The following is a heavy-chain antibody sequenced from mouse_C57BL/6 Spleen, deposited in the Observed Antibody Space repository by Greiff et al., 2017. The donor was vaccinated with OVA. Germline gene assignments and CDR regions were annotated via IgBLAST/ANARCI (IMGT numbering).Heavy chain of an antibody. CDR3: TKPPRYGSSRAWFAY. D-gene: IGHD1-1*01. CDR1: GFNIKDYY. J-gene: IGHJ3*01. Sequence: EVQLQQSGAELVRPGASVKLSCTASGFNIKDYYMHWVKQRPEQGLEWIGRIDPEDGDTEYAPKFQGKATMTADTSSNTAYLQLSSLTSEGTAVYYCTKPPRYGSSRAWFAYWGQGTLVTVSA. CDR2: IDPEDGDT. V-gene: IGHV14-1*01.